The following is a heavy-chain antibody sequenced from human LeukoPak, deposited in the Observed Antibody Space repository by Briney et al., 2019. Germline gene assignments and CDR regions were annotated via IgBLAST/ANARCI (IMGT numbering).Heavy chain of an antibody. V-gene: IGHV3-23*01. CDR3: ARDNRDSSPDDY. CDR2: FSGSGGST. CDR1: GFTFSSYA. Sequence: PGGSLRLSCAASGFTFSSYAMSWVRQAPGKGLECIPGFSGSGGSTYYADSVKGRFTISRDNSKNTLYLQMNSLRAEDTAVYYCARDNRDSSPDDYWGQGTLVTVSS. J-gene: IGHJ4*02. D-gene: IGHD6-6*01.